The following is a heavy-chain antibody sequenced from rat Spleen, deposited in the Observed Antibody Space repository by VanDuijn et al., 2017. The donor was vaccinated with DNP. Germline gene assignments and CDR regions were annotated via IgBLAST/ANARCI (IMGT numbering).Heavy chain of an antibody. V-gene: IGHV3-1*01. D-gene: IGHD1-6*01. CDR1: GYSITSNY. CDR2: ISFSGST. Sequence: EVQLQESGPGLVKPSQSLSLTCSVTGYSITSNYWAWIRKFPGNKMEWMGYISFSGSTGYNPFLKSRISITRDTSKNQFFLQLNSVTTEDIATYYCARSDVYYGLLGYWGQGVMVTVSS. J-gene: IGHJ2*01. CDR3: ARSDVYYGLLGY.